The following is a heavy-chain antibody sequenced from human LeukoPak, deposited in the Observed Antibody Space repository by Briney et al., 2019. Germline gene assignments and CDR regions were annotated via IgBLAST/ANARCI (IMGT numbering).Heavy chain of an antibody. CDR3: ARDDSSGYDY. CDR2: IYYSGST. J-gene: IGHJ4*02. V-gene: IGHV4-59*01. Sequence: SETLSLTCTVSGGSISSYYWSWIRQPPGKGLEWIGYIYYSGSTNYNPSLKSRVTISVDTSKNQFSLKLSSVTAADTAVYYCARDDSSGYDYWGQGTLVTVSS. D-gene: IGHD3-22*01. CDR1: GGSISSYY.